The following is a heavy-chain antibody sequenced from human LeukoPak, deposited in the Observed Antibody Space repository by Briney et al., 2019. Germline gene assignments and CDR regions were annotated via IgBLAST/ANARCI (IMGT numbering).Heavy chain of an antibody. CDR1: GFTFSSYG. Sequence: GGSLRLSCAASGFTFSSYGMHWVRQAPGKGLEWVAVISYDGSNKYYADSVKGRFTISRDNSKNTLYLQMNSLRAGDTAVYYCAKDKKETSHSSPHDYWGQGTLVTVSS. CDR3: AKDKKETSHSSPHDY. V-gene: IGHV3-30*18. J-gene: IGHJ4*02. CDR2: ISYDGSNK. D-gene: IGHD6-13*01.